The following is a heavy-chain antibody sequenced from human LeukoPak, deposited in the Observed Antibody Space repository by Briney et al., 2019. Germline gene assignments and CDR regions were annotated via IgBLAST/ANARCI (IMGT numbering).Heavy chain of an antibody. V-gene: IGHV1-46*01. Sequence: ASVKVSCKASGYTFTSYNTHWVRQAPGQGLEWMGIIKPSGGSTTYAQKFQGRVTMTRDMSTSTLYMELSSLRSEDTAVYYCARVRDGYNDAYDIWGQGTMVTVSS. CDR3: ARVRDGYNDAYDI. J-gene: IGHJ3*02. CDR2: IKPSGGST. D-gene: IGHD5-24*01. CDR1: GYTFTSYN.